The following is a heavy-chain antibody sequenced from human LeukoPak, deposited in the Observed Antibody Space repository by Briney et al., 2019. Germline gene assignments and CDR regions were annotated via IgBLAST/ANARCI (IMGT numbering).Heavy chain of an antibody. CDR1: GESLSKYY. V-gene: IGHV4-34*01. CDR3: ASSVGSTDY. CDR2: INHRGST. D-gene: IGHD1-26*01. Sequence: SETLSLTCAVYGESLSKYYWIWIRQSPGKGLEWIGEINHRGSTNLNPSLKSRVTLSVDTSKHQFSLKLTSMTAADAAVYYCASSVGSTDYWGQGTLVTVSS. J-gene: IGHJ4*02.